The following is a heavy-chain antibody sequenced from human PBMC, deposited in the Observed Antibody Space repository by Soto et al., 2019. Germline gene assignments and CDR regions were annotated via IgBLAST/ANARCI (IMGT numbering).Heavy chain of an antibody. CDR2: IIPIFGTA. CDR1: GGTFSSYA. Sequence: QVQLVQSGAEVKKPGSSVKVSCKASGGTFSSYAISWVRQAPGQGLEWMGGIIPIFGTANYAQKFQGRVTITADESTSXAYXEXTSLRSEDTAVYYCVLGYCISTSCYEDYYYYYGMDVWGQGTTVTVSS. CDR3: VLGYCISTSCYEDYYYYYGMDV. D-gene: IGHD2-2*01. J-gene: IGHJ6*02. V-gene: IGHV1-69*12.